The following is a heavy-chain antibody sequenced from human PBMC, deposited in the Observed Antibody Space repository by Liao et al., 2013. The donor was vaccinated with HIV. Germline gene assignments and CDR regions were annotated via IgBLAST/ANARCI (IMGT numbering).Heavy chain of an antibody. D-gene: IGHD1-26*01. CDR3: ARGTTWERALDS. CDR1: GGSVNSFF. Sequence: PGLVKPSETLSLTCTVSGGSVNSFFWTWIRQPPGKGLEWIGYFYYSGSTNYNPSLKSRVTISIATSKNQVSLEVTSVTAADTAVYYCARGTTWERALDSWGQGTLVAVSS. CDR2: FYYSGST. V-gene: IGHV4-59*02. J-gene: IGHJ4*02.